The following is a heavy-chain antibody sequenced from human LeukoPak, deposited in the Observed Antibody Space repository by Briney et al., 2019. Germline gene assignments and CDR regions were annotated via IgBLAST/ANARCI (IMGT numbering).Heavy chain of an antibody. CDR2: MNPNNGNA. J-gene: IGHJ6*04. CDR3: ARVPRDTETANYYNMDV. CDR1: GYTFTNYD. D-gene: IGHD2-21*02. Sequence: GASVKASCKASGYTFTNYDINWVRQAPGQGLEWMGWMNPNNGNAGYPQKFQGRVTMTRDTSISTAYMELRSLRSEDTAIYYCARVPRDTETANYYNMDVWGEGTMVTISS. V-gene: IGHV1-8*01.